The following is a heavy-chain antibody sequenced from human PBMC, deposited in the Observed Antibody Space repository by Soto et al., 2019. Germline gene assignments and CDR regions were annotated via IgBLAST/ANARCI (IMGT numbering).Heavy chain of an antibody. CDR3: ARSCSGGSCHSAY. CDR2: ISPFTVDT. Sequence: ATVKGSCKASGYTFTNDGINWVRQAPGQGLEWMGWISPFTVDTHCTQSLQGRITMTTDTSTSTAYMELRSLRSADTAVYYCARSCSGGSCHSAYWGQGTLVTVSS. D-gene: IGHD2-15*01. J-gene: IGHJ4*02. V-gene: IGHV1-18*04. CDR1: GYTFTNDG.